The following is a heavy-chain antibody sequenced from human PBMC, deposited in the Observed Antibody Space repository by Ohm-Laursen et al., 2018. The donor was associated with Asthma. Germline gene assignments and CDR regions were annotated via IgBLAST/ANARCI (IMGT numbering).Heavy chain of an antibody. V-gene: IGHV3-23*01. CDR2: ITGSGSYT. J-gene: IGHJ6*02. CDR1: GFTFSSYA. D-gene: IGHD1-26*01. Sequence: SLRLSCAASGFTFSSYAMSWVRQAPGKGLEWVSAITGSGSYTYYADSVKGRFTLSRDNSKNTLYLQINSLRAEDTAAYYCAKGSLTNGNYYYNYGMDVWGQGTTVTVSS. CDR3: AKGSLTNGNYYYNYGMDV.